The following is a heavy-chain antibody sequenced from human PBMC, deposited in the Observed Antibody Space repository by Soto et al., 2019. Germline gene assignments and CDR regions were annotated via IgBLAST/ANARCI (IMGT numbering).Heavy chain of an antibody. CDR2: INVGGSTT. CDR3: AKDGIRGIQPDT. J-gene: IGHJ5*02. D-gene: IGHD3-22*01. Sequence: QRLSCAASGLTMSSYPMSWVRQAPGKGLQWVSSINVGGSTTYYADSVKGRFNISRDNSKNILYLQLNSLRTEDTAVYYCAKDGIRGIQPDTWGQGTLVTAYS. V-gene: IGHV3-23*01. CDR1: GLTMSSYP.